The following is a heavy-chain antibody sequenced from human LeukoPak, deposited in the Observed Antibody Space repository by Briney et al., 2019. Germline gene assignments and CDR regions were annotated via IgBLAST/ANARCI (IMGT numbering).Heavy chain of an antibody. J-gene: IGHJ3*02. CDR2: IYYSGST. Sequence: GSLRLSCAVSGFIVSSCEMNWVRQPPGKGLEWIGYIYYSGSTNYNPSLKSRVTISVDTSKNQFSLKLSSVTAADTAVYYGARVGDGYNDAFDIWGQGTMVTVSS. V-gene: IGHV4-59*02. CDR1: GFIVSSCE. CDR3: ARVGDGYNDAFDI. D-gene: IGHD5-24*01.